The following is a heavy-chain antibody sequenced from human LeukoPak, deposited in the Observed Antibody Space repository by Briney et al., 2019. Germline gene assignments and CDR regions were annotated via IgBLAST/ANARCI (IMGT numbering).Heavy chain of an antibody. Sequence: GGSLRPSCEASGFTFSSYCMNWVRQAQGKGLEWVSYISSSSSTIYYADSVKGRFTISRDNAKNSLYLQMNSLRDEDTAVYYCARLAYGDYEWFDPWGQGTLVTVSS. CDR3: ARLAYGDYEWFDP. CDR1: GFTFSSYC. D-gene: IGHD4-17*01. J-gene: IGHJ5*02. CDR2: ISSSSSTI. V-gene: IGHV3-48*02.